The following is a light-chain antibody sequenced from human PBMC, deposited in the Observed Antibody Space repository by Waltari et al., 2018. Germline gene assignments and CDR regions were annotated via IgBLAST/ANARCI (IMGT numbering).Light chain of an antibody. V-gene: IGKV1D-12*01. CDR3: QQGKSFPFT. J-gene: IGKJ4*01. Sequence: EIQMTQSPSSVSASVGDRVTITCRASQGIGRRLAWYQQKPGKVANLLIFTASNLQSGVPSRFSGSGSWSNFYLTISNLQPEDCATYLCQQGKSFPFTFGGGTTVEIK. CDR2: TAS. CDR1: QGIGRR.